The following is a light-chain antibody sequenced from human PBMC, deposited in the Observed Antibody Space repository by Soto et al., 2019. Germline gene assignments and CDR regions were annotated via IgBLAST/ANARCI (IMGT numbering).Light chain of an antibody. Sequence: QSALTQPASVSGSPGQSITISCTGTSSDIGSFNLVSWYQHHPGKAPKLMIHEDTKRPSGVSNRFSGSKSGITASLTLSGLQDEDEADYYCCSYAGSSTGVLGGGTKVTVL. CDR1: SSDIGSFNL. CDR3: CSYAGSSTGV. V-gene: IGLV2-23*01. CDR2: EDT. J-gene: IGLJ3*02.